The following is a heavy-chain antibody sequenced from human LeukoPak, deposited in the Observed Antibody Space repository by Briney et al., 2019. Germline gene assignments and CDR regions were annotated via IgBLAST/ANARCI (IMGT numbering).Heavy chain of an antibody. V-gene: IGHV3-66*01. J-gene: IGHJ4*02. CDR3: ARESSSGYYLSY. Sequence: PGGSLRLSCAASGFTVSSNYMSWVRQAPGKGLEWVSVIYSGGRTYYADSVKGRFTISRDNSKNTLYLQMNSLRAEDTAVYYCARESSSGYYLSYWGQGTLVTVPS. CDR2: IYSGGRT. D-gene: IGHD3-22*01. CDR1: GFTVSSNY.